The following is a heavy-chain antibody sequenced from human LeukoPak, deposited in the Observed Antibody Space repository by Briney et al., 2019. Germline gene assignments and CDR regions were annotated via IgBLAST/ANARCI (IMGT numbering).Heavy chain of an antibody. J-gene: IGHJ4*02. CDR1: GGSFSGYY. CDR3: ARAQSNQMATKI. D-gene: IGHD5-24*01. CDR2: INHSGST. V-gene: IGHV4-34*01. Sequence: SETLSLTCAVYGGSFSGYYWSWIRQPPGKGLEWIGEINHSGSTNHNPSLKSRVTISVDTSKNQFSLKLSSVTAADTAVYYCARAQSNQMATKIWGQGTLVTVSS.